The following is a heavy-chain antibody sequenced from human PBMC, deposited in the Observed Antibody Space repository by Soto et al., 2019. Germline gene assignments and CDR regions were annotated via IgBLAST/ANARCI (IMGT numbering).Heavy chain of an antibody. CDR3: ARESGGATATLDYYYFYMDV. CDR2: INPNGGVT. V-gene: IGHV1-2*04. D-gene: IGHD5-12*01. J-gene: IGHJ6*03. Sequence: QVQLVQSGAEVKKPGASVTVSCRSSGDTFNDYYIHWVRQAPGQGLEWMGWINPNGGVTKYAQKFQCWVSMTRDTSMRTVYMQLSRLRSDDTAVYYCARESGGATATLDYYYFYMDVWGTGTTVTVSS. CDR1: GDTFNDYY.